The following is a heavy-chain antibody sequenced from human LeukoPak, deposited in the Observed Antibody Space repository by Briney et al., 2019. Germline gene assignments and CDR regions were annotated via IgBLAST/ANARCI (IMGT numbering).Heavy chain of an antibody. D-gene: IGHD3-10*01. Sequence: GGSLGLSCAASGFTFNTYNMNWVRQAPGKGLEWVSSISSSSSYIYYADSVKGRFTISRDNAKNSLYLQMNSLRAEDTAVYYCARDSLLEKLLWFGESPDYWGQGTLVTVSS. V-gene: IGHV3-21*01. CDR2: ISSSSSYI. J-gene: IGHJ4*02. CDR1: GFTFNTYN. CDR3: ARDSLLEKLLWFGESPDY.